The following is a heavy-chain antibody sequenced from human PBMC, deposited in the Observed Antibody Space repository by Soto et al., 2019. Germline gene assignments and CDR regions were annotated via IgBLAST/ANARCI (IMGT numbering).Heavy chain of an antibody. CDR1: GGSFSGYY. J-gene: IGHJ6*02. CDR2: INHSGST. CDR3: ARGEDV. Sequence: SETLSLTCAVYGGSFSGYYWSWIRQPPGKGLEWIGEINHSGSTNYNPSLKSRVTISVDTSKNQFSLKLSSVTAADTAVYYCARGEDVWGQGTTVTVSS. V-gene: IGHV4-34*01.